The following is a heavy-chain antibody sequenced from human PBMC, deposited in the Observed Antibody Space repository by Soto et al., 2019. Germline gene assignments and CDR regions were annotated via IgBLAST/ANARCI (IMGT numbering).Heavy chain of an antibody. D-gene: IGHD3-10*01. CDR3: ATPPGAVRGGLYYYGMDV. CDR2: IYYSGST. V-gene: IGHV4-39*01. CDR1: GGSISSSSYY. J-gene: IGHJ6*02. Sequence: QLQLQESGPGLVKPSETLSLTCTVSGGSISSSSYYWGWIRQPPGKGLEWIGSIYYSGSTYYNPSLKRRVTISVDTSNNQFSLKLSSVTAADTAVYYCATPPGAVRGGLYYYGMDVWGQGTTVTVSS.